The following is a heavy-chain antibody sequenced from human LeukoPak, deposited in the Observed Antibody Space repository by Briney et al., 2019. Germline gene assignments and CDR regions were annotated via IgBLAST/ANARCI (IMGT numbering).Heavy chain of an antibody. Sequence: GGSLRLPCAASGFTFSSYGMHWVRQAPGKGLEWVAVISYDGSNKYYADSVKGRFTISRDNSKNTLYLQMNSLRAEDTAVYYCAKATWGEIDYWGRGTLVTVSS. V-gene: IGHV3-30*18. D-gene: IGHD3-16*01. CDR2: ISYDGSNK. CDR3: AKATWGEIDY. CDR1: GFTFSSYG. J-gene: IGHJ4*02.